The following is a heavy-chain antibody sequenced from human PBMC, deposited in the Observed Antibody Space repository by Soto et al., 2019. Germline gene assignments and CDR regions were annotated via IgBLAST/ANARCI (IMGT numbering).Heavy chain of an antibody. V-gene: IGHV4-30-4*01. CDR1: GGSISSGDYY. J-gene: IGHJ5*02. CDR3: ARDRSWGVRGVIRGTGWFDP. CDR2: INYSGST. D-gene: IGHD3-10*01. Sequence: QVQLQESGPGLVKPSQTLSLTCTVSGGSISSGDYYWSWIRQPPGKGLDWIGYINYSGSTYYNPSLNSRVTISVDTSKNPFYLKLSSVTAADTAVYYCARDRSWGVRGVIRGTGWFDPWGQGTLVTVSS.